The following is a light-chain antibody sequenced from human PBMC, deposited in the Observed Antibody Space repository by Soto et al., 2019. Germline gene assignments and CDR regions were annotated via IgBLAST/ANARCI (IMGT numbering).Light chain of an antibody. J-gene: IGLJ2*01. CDR1: SSDVGGYNY. V-gene: IGLV2-8*01. CDR3: SSYAGSNTVV. Sequence: QSALTQPPSASGSPGQSVTISCTGTSSDVGGYNYVSWYQQHPGKAPKLMIYEVNKRPSGVPDRSSGSKSGNTASLTVSWLQTEDEADYYCSSYAGSNTVVFGGGTKLTVL. CDR2: EVN.